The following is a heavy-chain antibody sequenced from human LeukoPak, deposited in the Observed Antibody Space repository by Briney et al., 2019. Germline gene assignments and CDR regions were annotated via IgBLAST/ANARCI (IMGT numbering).Heavy chain of an antibody. CDR1: GFTFSSYA. Sequence: GGSLRLSCAASGFTFSSYAMSWVRQAPGKGLEWVSAISGSGGSTYYADSVKGRFTISRDNSKNTLYLQMNSLRAEDTAVYYCAARTYCGGDCYPKTNWFDPWGQGTLVTVSS. CDR3: AARTYCGGDCYPKTNWFDP. V-gene: IGHV3-23*01. CDR2: ISGSGGST. D-gene: IGHD2-21*02. J-gene: IGHJ5*02.